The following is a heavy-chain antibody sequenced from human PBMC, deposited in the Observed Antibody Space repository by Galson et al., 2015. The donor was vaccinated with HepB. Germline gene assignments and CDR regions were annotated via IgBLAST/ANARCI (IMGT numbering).Heavy chain of an antibody. J-gene: IGHJ4*02. D-gene: IGHD1-7*01. V-gene: IGHV4-31*03. CDR2: IYYSGST. CDR3: ARGTKDYFDY. CDR1: GGSISSGGYY. Sequence: TLSLTCTVSGGSISSGGYYWSWIRQHPGKGLEWIGYIYYSGSTYYNPSLKSRVTISVDTSKNQFSLKLSSVTAADTAVYYCARGTKDYFDYWGQGTLVTVSS.